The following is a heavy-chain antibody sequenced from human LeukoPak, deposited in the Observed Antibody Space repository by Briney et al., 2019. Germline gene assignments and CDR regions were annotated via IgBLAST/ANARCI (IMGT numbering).Heavy chain of an antibody. V-gene: IGHV3-30*02. CDR1: GFTFSSYG. CDR2: IRYDGSNK. CDR3: ARDGDYSKTWWVFDY. Sequence: PGGSLRLSCAASGFTFSSYGMHWVRQAPGKGLEWVAFIRYDGSNKYYADSVKGRFTISRDNAKNSLYLQMNSLRAEDTALYYCARDGDYSKTWWVFDYWGQGTLVTVSS. J-gene: IGHJ4*02. D-gene: IGHD4-11*01.